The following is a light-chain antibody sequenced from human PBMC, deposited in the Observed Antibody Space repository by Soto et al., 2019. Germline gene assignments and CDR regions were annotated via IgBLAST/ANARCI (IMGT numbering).Light chain of an antibody. V-gene: IGKV3-15*01. CDR3: QQYNNYIT. Sequence: EIVMTQSPATLSVSPGERATLSCRASQSVSSNLAWYQHKPGQAPRLFIYGASTRATGVPARFSGSGSGTEFTLTISSLQSEDFAVYYCQQYNNYITFGQGTRLEIK. CDR1: QSVSSN. J-gene: IGKJ5*01. CDR2: GAS.